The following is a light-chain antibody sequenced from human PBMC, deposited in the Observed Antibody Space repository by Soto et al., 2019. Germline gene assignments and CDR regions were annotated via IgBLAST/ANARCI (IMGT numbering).Light chain of an antibody. Sequence: DIQMTQSPSSVSASVGDRVTMTCRASQGINSWLAWYQQKPGKAPKLLIYAASNLQSGVPSRFSGSGSGTDFTLTISSLQPEDFATYYCQQANSFLWTFGQGTKVEIK. CDR2: AAS. J-gene: IGKJ1*01. CDR3: QQANSFLWT. CDR1: QGINSW. V-gene: IGKV1-12*01.